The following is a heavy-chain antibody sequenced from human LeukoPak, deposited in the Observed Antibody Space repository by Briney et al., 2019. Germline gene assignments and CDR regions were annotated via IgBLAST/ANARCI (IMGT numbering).Heavy chain of an antibody. V-gene: IGHV1-2*02. D-gene: IGHD6-13*01. CDR3: VRGRKMAAAGTESPALFDY. CDR2: INPNSGGT. CDR1: GYTFTGYY. J-gene: IGHJ4*02. Sequence: ASVKVSCKASGYTFTGYYMHWVRQAPGQGLGWMGWINPNSGGTNYAQNFQGRVTMTRDTSITTVYMELSSLTSDDTAAYYCVRGRKMAAAGTESPALFDYWGQGTLVAVSS.